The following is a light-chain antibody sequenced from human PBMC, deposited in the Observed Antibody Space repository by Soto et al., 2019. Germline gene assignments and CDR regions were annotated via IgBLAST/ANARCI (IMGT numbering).Light chain of an antibody. CDR1: QSVSSRY. V-gene: IGKV3-20*01. CDR2: GAS. J-gene: IGKJ2*01. CDR3: QQYAILPYT. Sequence: DIVLTQSPGTLSLSPGERATLSCRASQSVSSRYLAWYQQKPGQAPRLLIYGASSRATGIPDKFSGTGSGTDFTLTISRLGPEDFAVYYSQQYAILPYTIGFGTKMDMK.